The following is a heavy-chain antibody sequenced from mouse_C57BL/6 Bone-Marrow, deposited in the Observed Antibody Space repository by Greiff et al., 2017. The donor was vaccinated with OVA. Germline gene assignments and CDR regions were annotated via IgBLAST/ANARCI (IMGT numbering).Heavy chain of an antibody. Sequence: VQLQQSGPVLVKPGASVKMSCKASGYTFTDYYMNWVKQSHGKSLEWIGVINPYNGGTSYNQKFKGKATLTVDKSSSTAYMVFNSLTSEDSAVYYCARCSCELGAYWGQGTLVTVSA. CDR1: GYTFTDYY. J-gene: IGHJ3*01. CDR3: ARCSCELGAY. D-gene: IGHD4-1*01. V-gene: IGHV1-19*01. CDR2: INPYNGGT.